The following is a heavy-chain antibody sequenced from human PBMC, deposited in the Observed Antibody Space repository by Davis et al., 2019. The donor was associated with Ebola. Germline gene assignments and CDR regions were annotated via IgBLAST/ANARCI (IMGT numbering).Heavy chain of an antibody. J-gene: IGHJ6*02. CDR1: GYTFTGYY. D-gene: IGHD6-19*01. Sequence: AASVKVSCKASGYTFTGYYMHWVRQAPGQGLEWMGGIIPMFGTANYAQKFQGRVTITADKSTSTAYMELSSLRSEDTAVYYCARDSIIAVAGRDYYYGMDVWGQGTTVTVSS. CDR3: ARDSIIAVAGRDYYYGMDV. CDR2: IIPMFGTA. V-gene: IGHV1-69*06.